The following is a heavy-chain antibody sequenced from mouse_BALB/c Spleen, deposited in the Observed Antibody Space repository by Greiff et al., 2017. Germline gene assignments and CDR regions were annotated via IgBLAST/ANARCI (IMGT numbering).Heavy chain of an antibody. V-gene: IGHV5-6-5*01. CDR3: ARGRSGYEGYFDY. J-gene: IGHJ2*01. CDR1: GFTFSSYA. Sequence: EVKLMESGGGLVKPGGSLKLSCAASGFTFSSYAMSWVRQTPEKRLEWVASISSGGSTYYPDSVKGRFTISRDNARNILYLQMSSLRSEDTAMYYCARGRSGYEGYFDYWGQGTTLTVSS. CDR2: ISSGGST. D-gene: IGHD1-2*01.